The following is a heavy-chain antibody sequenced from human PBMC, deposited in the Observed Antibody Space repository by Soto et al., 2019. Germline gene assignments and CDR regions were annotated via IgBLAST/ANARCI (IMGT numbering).Heavy chain of an antibody. V-gene: IGHV3-13*01. D-gene: IGHD5-12*01. CDR3: AREGGYIGYEPYFDY. Sequence: GALRLTCVAFGVTCSSYKMHWVRQATGKGLEWVSAIGTAGDTYYPGSVKGRFTISRENAKNSLYLQMNSLRAGDTAVYYCAREGGYIGYEPYFDYWGQGTLFPVSS. CDR2: IGTAGDT. J-gene: IGHJ4*02. CDR1: GVTCSSYK.